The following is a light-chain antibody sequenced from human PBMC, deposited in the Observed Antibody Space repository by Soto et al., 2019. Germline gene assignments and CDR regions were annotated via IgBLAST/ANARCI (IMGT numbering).Light chain of an antibody. Sequence: EIVMTQSPATLSVSPGEKATLSCRASQSVGSNLAWYQQKPGQAPRLLIYGASTRATGIPVRFSGSGSGTEFALTISSLQSEDVAVYYCQQYFNTPFTFGPGTKVDIK. CDR3: QQYFNTPFT. V-gene: IGKV3-15*01. CDR2: GAS. CDR1: QSVGSN. J-gene: IGKJ3*01.